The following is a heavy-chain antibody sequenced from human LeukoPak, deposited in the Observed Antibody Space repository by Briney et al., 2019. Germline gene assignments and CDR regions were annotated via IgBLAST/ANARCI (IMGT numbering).Heavy chain of an antibody. J-gene: IGHJ4*02. V-gene: IGHV3-21*01. CDR2: ITSSSNYI. CDR3: ARETYGSLRYKDC. D-gene: IGHD3-16*02. CDR1: GFTFSSYN. Sequence: PGGSLRLSCAASGFTFSSYNMNWVRQAPGKGLEWVSSITSSSNYIHYADSVQGRFTISRDNARNSLYLQMNSLRAEDTAVYYCARETYGSLRYKDCWGQGTLVTVSS.